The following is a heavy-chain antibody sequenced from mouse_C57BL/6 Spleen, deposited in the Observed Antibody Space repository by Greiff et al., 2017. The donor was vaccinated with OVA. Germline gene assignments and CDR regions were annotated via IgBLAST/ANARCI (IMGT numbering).Heavy chain of an antibody. D-gene: IGHD1-1*01. Sequence: QVQLQQSGPELVKPGASVKISCKASGYSFTSYYIHWVKQRPGQGLEWIGWIYPGSGNTKYNEKFKGKATLTADTSSSTAYMQLSSLTSEDSAVEYCTRTRYPNYYSLDYWGQGTSGTVSA. CDR2: IYPGSGNT. J-gene: IGHJ4*01. CDR3: TRTRYPNYYSLDY. V-gene: IGHV1-66*01. CDR1: GYSFTSYY.